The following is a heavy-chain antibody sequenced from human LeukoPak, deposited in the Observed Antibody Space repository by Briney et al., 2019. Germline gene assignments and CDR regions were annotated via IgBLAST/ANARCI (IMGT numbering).Heavy chain of an antibody. CDR1: GGSISSYNHY. CDR2: VYNTGST. CDR3: ARVSPSYSNYGRVDY. J-gene: IGHJ4*02. V-gene: IGHV4-39*01. D-gene: IGHD4-11*01. Sequence: PSETLSLTCTVSGGSISSYNHYWGWIRQPPGKGLEWIGSVYNTGSTYYNPSLMSRVTVSVYTSKNQFSLKLSSVTAADTAVYYCARVSPSYSNYGRVDYWGQGTLVTVSS.